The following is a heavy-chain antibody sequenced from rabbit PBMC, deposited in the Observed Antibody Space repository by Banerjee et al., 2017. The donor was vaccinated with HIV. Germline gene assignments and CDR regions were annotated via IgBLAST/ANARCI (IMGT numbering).Heavy chain of an antibody. J-gene: IGHJ4*01. CDR3: ARDLAGVIGWNFNL. CDR2: IYAGGSGST. Sequence: QAPGKGLEWIGTIYAGGSGSTDYASWAKGRFTISKTSSTTVTLQMTSLTAADTATYFCARDLAGVIGWNFNLWGPGTLVTVS. D-gene: IGHD4-1*01. V-gene: IGHV1S40*01.